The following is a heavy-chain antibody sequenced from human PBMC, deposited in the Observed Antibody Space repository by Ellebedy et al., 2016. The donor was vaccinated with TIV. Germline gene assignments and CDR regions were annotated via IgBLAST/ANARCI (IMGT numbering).Heavy chain of an antibody. CDR1: GFTFSSYG. J-gene: IGHJ6*02. CDR3: ARDPTARYYYGMDV. V-gene: IGHV3-33*01. Sequence: GESLKISXAASGFTFSSYGMHWVRQAPGKGLEWVAVIWYDGSNKYYADSVKGRFTISRDNAKNSLYLQMNSLRDEDTAVYYCARDPTARYYYGMDVWGQGTTVTVSS. CDR2: IWYDGSNK. D-gene: IGHD6-25*01.